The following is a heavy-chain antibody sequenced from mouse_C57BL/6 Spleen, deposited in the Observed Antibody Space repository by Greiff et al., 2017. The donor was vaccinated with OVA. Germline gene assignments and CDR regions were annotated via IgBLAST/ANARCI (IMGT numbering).Heavy chain of an antibody. D-gene: IGHD2-1*01. CDR2: ISSGGSYT. CDR1: GFTFSSYG. CDR3: ARGGKRDAMDY. Sequence: EVHLVESGGDLVKPGGSLKLSCAASGFTFSSYGMSWVRQTPDKRLAWVATISSGGSYTYYPDSVKGRFTISRDNAKNTLYLQMSSLKSEDTAMYYCARGGKRDAMDYWGQGTSVTVSS. J-gene: IGHJ4*01. V-gene: IGHV5-6*01.